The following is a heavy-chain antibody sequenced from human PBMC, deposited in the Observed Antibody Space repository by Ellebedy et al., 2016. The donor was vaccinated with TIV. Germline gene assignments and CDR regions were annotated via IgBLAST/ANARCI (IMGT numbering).Heavy chain of an antibody. CDR1: GFTFSSYA. J-gene: IGHJ6*03. CDR2: ISGSGGST. CDR3: ARRPPCSSTSCYILGSSWYSAAYYYYYYMDV. Sequence: GGSLRLXCAASGFTFSSYAMSWVRQAPGKGLEWVSAISGSGGSTYYADSVKGRFTISRDNSKNTLYLQMNSLRAEDTAVYYFARRPPCSSTSCYILGSSWYSAAYYYYYYMDVWGKGTTVTVSS. D-gene: IGHD2-2*02. V-gene: IGHV3-23*01.